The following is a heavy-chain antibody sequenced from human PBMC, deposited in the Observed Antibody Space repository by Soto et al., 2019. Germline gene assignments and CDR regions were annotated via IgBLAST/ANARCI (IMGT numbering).Heavy chain of an antibody. Sequence: QVQLVQSGAEVKKPGASVKVSCKASGYTFTRYEINWVRQATGQGLEWMGWMNPNRGDTGYAQKFQGRVTMTRNTSISTAYMELSSLRSEDTAVYYCARGELLWFGELLRWGQGTLVTVSS. CDR3: ARGELLWFGELLR. V-gene: IGHV1-8*01. CDR1: GYTFTRYE. CDR2: MNPNRGDT. D-gene: IGHD3-10*01. J-gene: IGHJ4*02.